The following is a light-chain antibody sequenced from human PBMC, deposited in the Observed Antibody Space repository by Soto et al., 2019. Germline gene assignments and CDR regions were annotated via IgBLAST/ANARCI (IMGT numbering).Light chain of an antibody. CDR3: QQYVSSLRT. J-gene: IGKJ1*01. V-gene: IGKV3-20*01. CDR2: GAS. Sequence: EIVLSQSPGTLSLSPGERATLTCRASHSVSSSYLAWYQQKPGQAPRLLIYGASSRATGIPDRFSGSGSGTDFTLTTSRLEPEDFAVYYCQQYVSSLRTFGQGTKVEIK. CDR1: HSVSSSY.